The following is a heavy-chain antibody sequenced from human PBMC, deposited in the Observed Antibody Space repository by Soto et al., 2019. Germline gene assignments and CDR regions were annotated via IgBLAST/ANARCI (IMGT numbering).Heavy chain of an antibody. D-gene: IGHD6-13*01. V-gene: IGHV3-49*03. CDR3: TRGGLRQQRRPYQPAILDP. CDR2: IRSKAYGGTT. Sequence: PGGSLRLSCTASGFTFGDYAMSWFRQAPGKGLEWVGFIRSKAYGGTTEYAASVKGRFTISRDDSKSIAYLQMNSLKTEDTAVYYCTRGGLRQQRRPYQPAILDPWGQGTLVTVSS. CDR1: GFTFGDYA. J-gene: IGHJ5*02.